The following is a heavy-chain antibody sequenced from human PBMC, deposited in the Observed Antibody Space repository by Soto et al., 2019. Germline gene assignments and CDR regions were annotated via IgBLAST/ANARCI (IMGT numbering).Heavy chain of an antibody. CDR3: GRQAALWEKVDF. J-gene: IGHJ1*01. Sequence: GGSLRLSCVVSGFTFANYWMHWGRQAPGKGLVWVARIETDGTTQTYADSVEGRFTISRDNAKNTLYLHMNSLRAEDTAVYYCGRQAALWEKVDFRGHGTPVTVSS. D-gene: IGHD3-10*01. CDR1: GFTFANYW. CDR2: IETDGTTQ. V-gene: IGHV3-74*01.